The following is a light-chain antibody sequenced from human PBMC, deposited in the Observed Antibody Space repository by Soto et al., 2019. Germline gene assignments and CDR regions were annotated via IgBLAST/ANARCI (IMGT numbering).Light chain of an antibody. Sequence: EIVMTQSPATLSVSPGDGATLSCRASQSVYSNLAWYQQKPGQTPRLLIYGAFNRATGVPARFRGSGSGTDFTLTISSLEPEDFAVYYCQLRVTFGQGTRLEIK. CDR3: QLRVT. CDR2: GAF. J-gene: IGKJ5*01. CDR1: QSVYSN. V-gene: IGKV3D-15*01.